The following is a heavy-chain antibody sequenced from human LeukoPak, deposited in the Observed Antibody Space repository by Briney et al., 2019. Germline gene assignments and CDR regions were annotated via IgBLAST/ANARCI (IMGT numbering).Heavy chain of an antibody. Sequence: PGGSLRLSCAASGFTFSNYWMSWVRQAPGKGLEWVANIKKDGSETYYVDSVKGRFTISRDSAKDSLYLQMNSLRAEDTAVYYCARGLDTTMVVGAGYWGQGILVTVSS. V-gene: IGHV3-7*03. D-gene: IGHD5-18*01. J-gene: IGHJ4*02. CDR1: GFTFSNYW. CDR3: ARGLDTTMVVGAGY. CDR2: IKKDGSET.